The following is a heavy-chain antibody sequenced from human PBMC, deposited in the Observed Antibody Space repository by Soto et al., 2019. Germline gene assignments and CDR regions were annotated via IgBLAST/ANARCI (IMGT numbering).Heavy chain of an antibody. CDR2: IYYSGST. CDR1: GGSVSSGSYY. J-gene: IGHJ1*01. D-gene: IGHD2-21*02. V-gene: IGHV4-61*01. Sequence: QVQLQESGPGLVKPSETLSLTCTVSGGSVSSGSYYWSWIRQPPGKGLEWIGYIYYSGSTNYNPSLKSRVTISVDTSKNQFPLKLSSVTAADTAVYYCARGPPQRNDCGGDCYYFQHWGQGTLVTVSS. CDR3: ARGPPQRNDCGGDCYYFQH.